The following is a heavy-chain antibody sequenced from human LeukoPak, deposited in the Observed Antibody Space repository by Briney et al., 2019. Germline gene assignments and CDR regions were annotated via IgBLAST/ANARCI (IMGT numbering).Heavy chain of an antibody. J-gene: IGHJ3*02. D-gene: IGHD1-26*01. CDR3: ARARNSPYYGVNTGVAFDI. Sequence: GASVKVSCKASGYTFTSYGISWVRQAPGQGLEWMGWISAYNGNTNYAQKLQGRVTMTTDTSTSTAYMELRSLRSDDTAVYYCARARNSPYYGVNTGVAFDIWGQGTMVTVSS. V-gene: IGHV1-18*01. CDR2: ISAYNGNT. CDR1: GYTFTSYG.